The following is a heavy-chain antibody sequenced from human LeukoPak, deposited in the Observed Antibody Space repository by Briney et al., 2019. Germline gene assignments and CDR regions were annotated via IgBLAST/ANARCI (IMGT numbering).Heavy chain of an antibody. CDR1: GYTFTGYY. CDR3: AREVVATIGVDYYYGMDV. Sequence: ASVKDSCKASGYTFTGYYMHWVRQAPGQGLEWMGWINPNSGGTNYAQKFQGRVTMTRDTSISTAYMELSRLRSDDTAVYYCAREVVATIGVDYYYGMDVWGQGTTVTVSS. J-gene: IGHJ6*02. V-gene: IGHV1-2*02. CDR2: INPNSGGT. D-gene: IGHD5-12*01.